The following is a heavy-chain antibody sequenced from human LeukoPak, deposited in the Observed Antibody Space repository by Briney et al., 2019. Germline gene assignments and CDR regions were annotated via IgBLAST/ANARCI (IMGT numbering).Heavy chain of an antibody. J-gene: IGHJ4*02. Sequence: PSETLSLTCTVSGASISSSTDYWGWIRQPPGKGLEWIANIYYSGSTYYNPSLKSRVTISVDTSKNQFSLKLSSVTAADTAVYYCARVRGGYDSRVDYWGQGALVTVSS. D-gene: IGHD5-12*01. CDR1: GASISSSTDY. CDR2: IYYSGST. V-gene: IGHV4-39*07. CDR3: ARVRGGYDSRVDY.